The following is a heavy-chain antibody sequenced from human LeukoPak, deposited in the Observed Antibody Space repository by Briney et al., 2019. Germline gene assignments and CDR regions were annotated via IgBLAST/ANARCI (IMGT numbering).Heavy chain of an antibody. CDR2: IYYSGST. D-gene: IGHD6-19*01. CDR1: GGSISSSSYY. Sequence: RSSETLSLTCTVSGGSISSSSYYWGWIRQPPGKGLEWIGSIYYSGSTYYNPSLKSRVTISVDTSKNQFSLKLSPVTAADTAVYYCARDDTGWTGFDPWGQGTLVTVSS. J-gene: IGHJ5*02. V-gene: IGHV4-39*07. CDR3: ARDDTGWTGFDP.